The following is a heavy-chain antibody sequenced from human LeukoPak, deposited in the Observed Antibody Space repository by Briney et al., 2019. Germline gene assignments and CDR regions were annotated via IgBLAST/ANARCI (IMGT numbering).Heavy chain of an antibody. CDR3: ARDCSGGSCYGAFDI. CDR2: IYDSGST. D-gene: IGHD2-15*01. J-gene: IGHJ3*02. CDR1: GASIRSGDYY. V-gene: IGHV4-30-4*01. Sequence: SQTLYLTCTVSGASIRSGDYYWSWIRQPPGKGLEWIGYIYDSGSTYYNPSLKSRITISVDTSENRFSLKLSSVTATDTAVYYCARDCSGGSCYGAFDIWGQGTMVTVSS.